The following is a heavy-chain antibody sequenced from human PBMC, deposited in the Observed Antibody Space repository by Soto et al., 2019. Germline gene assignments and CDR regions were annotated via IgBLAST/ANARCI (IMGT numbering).Heavy chain of an antibody. D-gene: IGHD3-3*01. V-gene: IGHV1-69*13. CDR2: IIPIFGTA. CDR1: GGTFSSYA. CDR3: ARAETYYDFPSGMDV. J-gene: IGHJ6*02. Sequence: ASVKVSCKASGGTFSSYAISWVRQAPGQGLEWMGGIIPIFGTANYAQKFQGRVTITADESTSTAYMELSSLRSEDTAVYYCARAETYYDFPSGMDVWGQGTTVTVSS.